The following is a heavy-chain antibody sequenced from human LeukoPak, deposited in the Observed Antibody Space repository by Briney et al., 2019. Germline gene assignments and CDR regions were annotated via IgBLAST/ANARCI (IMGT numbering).Heavy chain of an antibody. V-gene: IGHV1-69*13. CDR1: GGTFSSYA. Sequence: GASVKVSCKASGGTFSSYAISWVRQAPGQGLEWMGGIIPIFGTANYAQKFQGRVTITADESTSTAYMELSSLRSEDTAVYYCARVAGEREYSSSWYFDYWGQGTLVTVSS. J-gene: IGHJ4*02. CDR3: ARVAGEREYSSSWYFDY. D-gene: IGHD6-6*01. CDR2: IIPIFGTA.